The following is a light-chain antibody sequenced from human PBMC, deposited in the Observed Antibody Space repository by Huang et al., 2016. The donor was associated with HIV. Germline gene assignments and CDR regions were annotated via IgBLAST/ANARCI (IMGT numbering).Light chain of an antibody. CDR2: ETS. V-gene: IGKV1-12*01. J-gene: IGKJ4*01. Sequence: IQMTQSPSTVSASVGDRVTLTCRASPGISRWLAWYQQKPGTAPKLLIYETSTTRRGVPSRFSGSGSGTDFTLTISGLQPEDFATYNCQQTNGFPLTFGGGTKVEV. CDR3: QQTNGFPLT. CDR1: PGISRW.